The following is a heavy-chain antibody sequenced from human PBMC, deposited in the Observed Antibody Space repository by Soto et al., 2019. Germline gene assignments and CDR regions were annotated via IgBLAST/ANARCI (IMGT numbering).Heavy chain of an antibody. J-gene: IGHJ3*02. D-gene: IGHD3-22*01. CDR3: ARDKYSDGSGYPDAFEI. CDR2: IYYSGST. V-gene: IGHV4-59*01. Sequence: SETLSLTCTVSGGSISRYYWSWIRQPPGKGLEWIGFIYYSGSTNYNPSLKSRVSLSVDTSKNQFSLKLSSVTAADTAVYYCARDKYSDGSGYPDAFEICPQGTMVTVSS. CDR1: GGSISRYY.